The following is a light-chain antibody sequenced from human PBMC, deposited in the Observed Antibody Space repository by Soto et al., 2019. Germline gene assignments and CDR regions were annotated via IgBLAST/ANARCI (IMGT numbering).Light chain of an antibody. CDR1: QSISGSY. J-gene: IGKJ2*01. V-gene: IGKV3-20*01. CDR3: QQYVSSPDT. Sequence: EIVLTQSPGTLSLSPGERATLSCRASQSISGSYLAWYQQKPGLTPRLLIYGASSRATGIRDRFSGSGSGPDFTLTISRLEPEDFAVYYCQQYVSSPDTFGQGTKLEIK. CDR2: GAS.